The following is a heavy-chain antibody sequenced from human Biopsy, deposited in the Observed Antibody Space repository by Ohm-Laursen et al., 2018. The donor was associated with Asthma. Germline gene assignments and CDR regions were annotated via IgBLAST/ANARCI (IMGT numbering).Heavy chain of an antibody. J-gene: IGHJ6*02. CDR1: GGTFSNFA. CDR2: IMTVFGTT. Sequence: SSVKVSCKAPGGTFSNFAISWVRQAPGQGLEWLGGIMTVFGTTNYAKKFQGRVTITADEPTSTAYMEVTSLRSEDTAIYYCARCQVGYSSGWSLLLKKIYYSGMDVWGQGTAVTVSS. V-gene: IGHV1-69*01. CDR3: ARCQVGYSSGWSLLLKKIYYSGMDV. D-gene: IGHD6-19*01.